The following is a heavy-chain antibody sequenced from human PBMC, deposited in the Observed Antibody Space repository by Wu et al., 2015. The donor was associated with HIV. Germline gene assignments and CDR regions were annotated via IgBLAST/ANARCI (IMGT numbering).Heavy chain of an antibody. J-gene: IGHJ5*01. Sequence: QVQLVQSGAEVKKPGASVKVSCKASGYIFTGYYIHWVRQAPGEGLEWMGWINPNSGDTNSAQKFQGRVTMTRDTSTSTAFMELRRLRSDDTAVYYCARGLILGATPSTXTLADDGLSTSVLRGGCDS. CDR3: ARGLILGATPSTXTLADDGLSTSVLRGGCDS. CDR1: GYIFTGYY. D-gene: IGHD1-26*01. V-gene: IGHV1-2*02. CDR2: INPNSGDT.